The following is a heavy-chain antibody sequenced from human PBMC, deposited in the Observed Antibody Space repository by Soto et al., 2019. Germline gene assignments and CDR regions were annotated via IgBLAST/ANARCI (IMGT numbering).Heavy chain of an antibody. CDR2: INHSGST. CDR1: GGSFSGYY. D-gene: IGHD3-10*01. Sequence: QVHLQQWGAGLLKPSETLSLTCAVYGGSFSGYYWSWIRQPPGKGLEWIGEINHSGSTNYNPSLKNRVSISVGPANNQFSLKLSSVTAADTAVYYCARGRGDGYNQHWYFDLWGRGTLVTVSS. CDR3: ARGRGDGYNQHWYFDL. V-gene: IGHV4-34*01. J-gene: IGHJ2*01.